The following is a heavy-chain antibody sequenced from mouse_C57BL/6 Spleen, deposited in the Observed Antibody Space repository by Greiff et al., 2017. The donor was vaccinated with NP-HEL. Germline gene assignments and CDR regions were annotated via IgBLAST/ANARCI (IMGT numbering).Heavy chain of an antibody. D-gene: IGHD1-1*01. CDR2: IDPANGNT. CDR3: ALITTVVATDFDY. Sequence: EVQLQQSVAELVRPGASVKLSCTASGFNIKNTYMHWVKQRPEQGLEWIGRIDPANGNTKYAPKFQGKATITADTSSNTAYLQLSSLTSEDTAIYYFALITTVVATDFDYWGQGTTLTVSS. J-gene: IGHJ2*01. CDR1: GFNIKNTY. V-gene: IGHV14-3*01.